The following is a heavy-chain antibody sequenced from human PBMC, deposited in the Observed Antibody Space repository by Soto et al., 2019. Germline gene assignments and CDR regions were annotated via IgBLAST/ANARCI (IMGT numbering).Heavy chain of an antibody. CDR3: ARQASYWHGGGGWFDP. J-gene: IGHJ5*02. CDR1: GFTFSRSD. V-gene: IGHV3-13*01. Sequence: EVQLVESGGGLVQPGGSLRLSCAASGFTFSRSDMHWVRQATGKGLEWISAIGTEHDAYYPDSVKGRFTTSRDNAKNSLYLQMNSLRAGDTAVYYCARQASYWHGGGGWFDPWGQGTLVIVSS. D-gene: IGHD2-8*02. CDR2: IGTEHDA.